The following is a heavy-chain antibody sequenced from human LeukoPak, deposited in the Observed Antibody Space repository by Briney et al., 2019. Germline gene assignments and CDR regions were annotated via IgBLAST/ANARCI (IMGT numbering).Heavy chain of an antibody. J-gene: IGHJ5*02. Sequence: GGSLRLSCAASGFTFSSYDMHWVRQATGKGLEWVSAIGTAGDTYYPGSVKGRFTISRENAKNSLYLQTNSLRAEDTAVYYCARGRYSSGWYLFDPWGQGTLVTVSS. D-gene: IGHD6-19*01. CDR2: IGTAGDT. V-gene: IGHV3-13*01. CDR1: GFTFSSYD. CDR3: ARGRYSSGWYLFDP.